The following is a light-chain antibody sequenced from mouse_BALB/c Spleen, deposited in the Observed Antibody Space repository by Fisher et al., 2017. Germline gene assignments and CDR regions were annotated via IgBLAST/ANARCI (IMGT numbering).Light chain of an antibody. CDR1: SSVSSSY. J-gene: IGKJ5*01. CDR2: STS. V-gene: IGKV4-57-1*01. CDR3: QQWSSYPLT. Sequence: DIVMTQSPAIMSASPGEKVTMSCRASSSVSSSYLHWYQQKPGSSPKLWIYSTSNLASGVPARFSGSGSGTSYSLTISSMEAENDATYYCQQWSSYPLTFGAGTKLELK.